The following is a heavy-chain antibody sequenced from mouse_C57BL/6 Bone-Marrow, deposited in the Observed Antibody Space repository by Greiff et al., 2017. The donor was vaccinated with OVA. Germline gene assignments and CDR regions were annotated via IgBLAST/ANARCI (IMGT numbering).Heavy chain of an antibody. D-gene: IGHD1-1*01. CDR1: GFTFSSYG. Sequence: EVKLVESGGDLVKPGGSLKLSCAASGFTFSSYGMSWVRQTPDKRLEWVATISSGGSYTYYPDSVKGRFTISRDNAKNTLYLQMSSLKSEDTAMYYCAINYYGSSYVLGYWGQGTTLTVSS. CDR3: AINYYGSSYVLGY. CDR2: ISSGGSYT. V-gene: IGHV5-6*02. J-gene: IGHJ2*01.